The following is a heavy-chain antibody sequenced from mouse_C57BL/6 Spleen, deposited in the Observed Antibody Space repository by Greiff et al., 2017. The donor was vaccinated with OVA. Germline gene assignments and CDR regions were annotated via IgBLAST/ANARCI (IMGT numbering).Heavy chain of an antibody. CDR2: ISDGGSYT. V-gene: IGHV5-4*03. CDR3: ARGEELYFDY. J-gene: IGHJ2*01. Sequence: EVKLMESGGGLVKPGGSLKLSCAASGFTFSSYAMSWVRQTPEKRLEWVATISDGGSYTYYPDNVKGRFTISRDNAKNNLYLQMSHLKSEDTAMYYCARGEELYFDYWGQGTTLTVSS. D-gene: IGHD2-12*01. CDR1: GFTFSSYA.